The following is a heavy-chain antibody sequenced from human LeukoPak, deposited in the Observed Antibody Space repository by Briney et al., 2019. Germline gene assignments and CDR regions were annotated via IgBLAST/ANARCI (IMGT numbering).Heavy chain of an antibody. CDR2: IYFSGST. Sequence: SETLSLTCTLSGDSNSSGYWRCIPQPPGKGLEWIGYIYFSGSTNYNPSLKSRVTISVDTSKTQLSLKLSSVTAADTAVYYCARGGGYFNYWGQGTLVTVSS. CDR1: GDSNSSGY. J-gene: IGHJ4*02. V-gene: IGHV4-59*01. CDR3: ARGGGYFNY. D-gene: IGHD3-16*01.